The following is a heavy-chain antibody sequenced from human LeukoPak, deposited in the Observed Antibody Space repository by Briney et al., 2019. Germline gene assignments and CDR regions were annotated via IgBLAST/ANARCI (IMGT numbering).Heavy chain of an antibody. V-gene: IGHV3-21*01. D-gene: IGHD3-10*01. CDR3: ARWYGGSGSWVLDV. CDR1: GFTFSSYS. J-gene: IGHJ6*02. CDR2: IRSSISYT. Sequence: GGSLRLSCAASGFTFSSYSMNWVRQAPGKGLEWVSSIRSSISYTYYADSVKGRFTIPRDNAKNSLYLQMNSLTAEDTAGYYRARWYGGSGSWVLDVWCQGTTVTVSS.